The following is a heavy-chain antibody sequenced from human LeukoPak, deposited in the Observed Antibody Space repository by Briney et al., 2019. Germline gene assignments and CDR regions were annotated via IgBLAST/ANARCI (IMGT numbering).Heavy chain of an antibody. CDR1: GGSISTGRYF. CDR2: ISHSGST. Sequence: SETLSLTCTVAGGSISTGRYFWGWIRQPPGKGLEWIGSISHSGSTYYNPSLKSRATTSVDTSKNQFSLNLTFVTAADTALYFCARLLYSDVFAANYGFYFDSWGQGTLVTVSS. CDR3: ARLLYSDVFAANYGFYFDS. J-gene: IGHJ4*02. V-gene: IGHV4-39*01. D-gene: IGHD3-9*01.